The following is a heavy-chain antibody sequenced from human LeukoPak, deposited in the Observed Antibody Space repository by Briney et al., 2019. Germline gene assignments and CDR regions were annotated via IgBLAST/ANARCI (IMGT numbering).Heavy chain of an antibody. D-gene: IGHD3-10*01. CDR3: ALERPYYYGSGTCYSY. CDR1: GYAFTDYY. Sequence: ASVKVSCKASGYAFTDYYIHWVRQAPGQGLEWMGWINPKSGGTDFAQKFQGRVTLTTDTSITTAYVELSRLRSDDTAVFYCALERPYYYGSGTCYSYWGQGTLVRVSS. J-gene: IGHJ4*02. V-gene: IGHV1-2*02. CDR2: INPKSGGT.